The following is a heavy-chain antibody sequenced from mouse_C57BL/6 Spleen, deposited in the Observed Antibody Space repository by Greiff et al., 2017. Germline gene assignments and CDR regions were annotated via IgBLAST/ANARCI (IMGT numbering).Heavy chain of an antibody. Sequence: QVQLKQSGPELVKPGASVTISCKASGYAFSSSWMNWVKQRPGKGLEWIGRIYPGDGDTNYNGKFKGKATLTADKSSSTAYMQLSRLTSEDSAVYFCARGGDDYPGGHFDYWGQGTTLTVSS. V-gene: IGHV1-82*01. CDR3: ARGGDDYPGGHFDY. J-gene: IGHJ2*01. D-gene: IGHD2-4*01. CDR2: IYPGDGDT. CDR1: GYAFSSSW.